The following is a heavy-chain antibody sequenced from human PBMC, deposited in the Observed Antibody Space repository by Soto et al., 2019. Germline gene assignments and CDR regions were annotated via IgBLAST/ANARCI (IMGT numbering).Heavy chain of an antibody. CDR2: VHSGGST. V-gene: IGHV3-66*01. CDR1: GFAVSSNY. CDR3: ATGGSGVFDY. D-gene: IGHD6-19*01. J-gene: IGHJ4*02. Sequence: EVQLVESGGGLVQPGGSLRLSCAGSGFAVSSNYMTWVRQAPGKGLEWVSVVHSGGSTYYADSVKDRFTISGDNSKNTVYLQMSTLRAEDTAFYYCATGGSGVFDYWGQGTLVTVSS.